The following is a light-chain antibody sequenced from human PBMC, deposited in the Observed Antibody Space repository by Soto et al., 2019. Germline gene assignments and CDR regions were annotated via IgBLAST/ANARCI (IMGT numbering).Light chain of an antibody. V-gene: IGLV2-14*01. CDR1: SSDVGGYNY. CDR3: PSYTTTSTPYV. J-gene: IGLJ1*01. CDR2: EVS. Sequence: QSALTQPASVSGSPGQSITISCTGTSSDVGGYNYVSWYQQHPGKAPKLMIYEVSNRPSGVSNRFSGSKSGNTASLTISGLPAEDEADYYSPSYTTTSTPYVFATGTKLTVL.